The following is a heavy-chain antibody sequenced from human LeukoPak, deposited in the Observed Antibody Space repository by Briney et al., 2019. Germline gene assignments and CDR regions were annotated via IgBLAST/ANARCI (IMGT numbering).Heavy chain of an antibody. CDR3: ARVRITIFGVVIYGMDV. D-gene: IGHD3-3*01. V-gene: IGHV1-8*01. Sequence: ASVKVSCKASGYTFASYDINWVRQATGQGLEWMGWMNPNSGNTGYAQKFQGRVTMTRNTSISTAYMGLSSLRSEDTAVYYCARVRITIFGVVIYGMDVWGQGTTVTVSS. CDR1: GYTFASYD. CDR2: MNPNSGNT. J-gene: IGHJ6*02.